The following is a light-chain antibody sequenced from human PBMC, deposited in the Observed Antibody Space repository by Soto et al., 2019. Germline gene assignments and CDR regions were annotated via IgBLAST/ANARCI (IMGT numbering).Light chain of an antibody. CDR3: QTWDTDIAWV. CDR2: IHDDGSH. Sequence: QPVLTQSPSASASLGASVKLTFTLSSGHNSHAIAWHQQQPGKGPRYLLKIHDDGSHIKGDEIPDRFSGSNSGADFSLTISTVQSDDEADYYCQTWDTDIAWVFGGGTKLTVL. CDR1: SGHNSHA. V-gene: IGLV4-69*01. J-gene: IGLJ3*02.